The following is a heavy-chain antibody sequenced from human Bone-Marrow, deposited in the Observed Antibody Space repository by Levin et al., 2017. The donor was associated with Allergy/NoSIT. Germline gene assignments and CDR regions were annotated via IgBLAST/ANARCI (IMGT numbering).Heavy chain of an antibody. CDR2: VLHSGDT. Sequence: SETLSLTCTVSGVSISEANWWSWVRQSPGRGLEWIGEVLHSGDTNYNPSFKNRVTLSIDISNNQFFLSLHSLTAADTAIYYCASIDAIDVWGQGMMVTVSS. V-gene: IGHV4/OR15-8*02. D-gene: IGHD2-2*01. CDR3: ASIDAIDV. CDR1: GVSISEANW. J-gene: IGHJ3*01.